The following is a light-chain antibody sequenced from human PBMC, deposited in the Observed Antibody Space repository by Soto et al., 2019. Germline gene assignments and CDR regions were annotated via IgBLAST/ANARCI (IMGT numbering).Light chain of an antibody. J-gene: IGKJ1*01. CDR3: QQYGSSPWT. CDR1: QSVSSSY. V-gene: IGKV3-20*01. CDR2: GAS. Sequence: EIVLTQSPGTLSLSPGERATLSCRASQSVSSSYLAWYQQKPGQAPRLLIYGASSRATGIPDRFSGSGSGTDFTLTISRLEPEDFALYYCQQYGSSPWTFGQATKVDIK.